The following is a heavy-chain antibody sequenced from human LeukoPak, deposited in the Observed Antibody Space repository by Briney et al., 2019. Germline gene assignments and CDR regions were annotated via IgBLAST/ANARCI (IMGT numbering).Heavy chain of an antibody. CDR1: GYTFTSYG. CDR2: ISAYNGNT. Sequence: ASVKVSCKASGYTFTSYGISWVRQAPGQGLEWMGCISAYNGNTNYAQKLQGRVTMTTDTSTSTAYMELRSLRSDDTAVYYCARVRGRVGANPFDYGGQGTLVTVSS. D-gene: IGHD1-26*01. CDR3: ARVRGRVGANPFDY. J-gene: IGHJ4*02. V-gene: IGHV1-18*01.